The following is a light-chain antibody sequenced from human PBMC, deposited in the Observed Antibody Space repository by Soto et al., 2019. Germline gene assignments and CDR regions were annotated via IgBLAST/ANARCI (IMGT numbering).Light chain of an antibody. V-gene: IGKV1-39*01. J-gene: IGKJ1*01. CDR3: QQSYITLVT. CDR2: AAS. CDR1: QSISSY. Sequence: DIQMTQSPSSLSASVGDRVTITCRASQSISSYLNWYQQKPGKAPKLLIYAASSLQSGVPSRFSGSGSGTDFTLTISSLQPEDFATYYCQQSYITLVTFAQGTKVDIK.